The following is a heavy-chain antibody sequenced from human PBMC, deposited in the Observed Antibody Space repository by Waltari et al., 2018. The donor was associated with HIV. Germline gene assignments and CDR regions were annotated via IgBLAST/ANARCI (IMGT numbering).Heavy chain of an antibody. CDR2: IIPMFGAA. Sequence: QVQLVQSGAEVKKPGSSVKVSCKASGGSFSRYVISWVRQAPGQGLEWMGGIIPMFGAANYAQNFLSRVTISADESTKTAYMELSGLRSEDTAIYYCARETQETTGGRIFDFWGQGTMVTVSS. V-gene: IGHV1-69*12. J-gene: IGHJ4*02. D-gene: IGHD4-17*01. CDR1: GGSFSRYV. CDR3: ARETQETTGGRIFDF.